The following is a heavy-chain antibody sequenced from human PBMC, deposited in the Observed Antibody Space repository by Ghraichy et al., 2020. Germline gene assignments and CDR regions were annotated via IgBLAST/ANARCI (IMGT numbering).Heavy chain of an antibody. V-gene: IGHV2-26*01. CDR2: IFSNDEK. Sequence: SGPTLVKPTETLTLTCTVSGFSLSNARMGVSWIRQPPGKALEWLAHIFSNDEKSYSTSLKSRLTISKDTSKSQVVLTMTNMDPVDTATYYCARIRGGSYYGVLDYWGQGTLVTVSS. D-gene: IGHD1-26*01. CDR3: ARIRGGSYYGVLDY. J-gene: IGHJ4*02. CDR1: GFSLSNARMG.